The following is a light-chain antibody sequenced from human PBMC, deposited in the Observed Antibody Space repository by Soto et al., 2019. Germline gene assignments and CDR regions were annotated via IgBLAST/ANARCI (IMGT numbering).Light chain of an antibody. J-gene: IGLJ2*01. CDR1: SSDVGSYNL. CDR3: SSYTSSSVVV. CDR2: EGS. V-gene: IGLV2-14*02. Sequence: QSALTQPASVSGSPGQSITISCTGTSSDVGSYNLVSWYQQHPGKAPKLMIYEGSKRPSGVSNRFSGSKSGNTASLTISGLQAEDEADYYCSSYTSSSVVVFGGGTKLTVL.